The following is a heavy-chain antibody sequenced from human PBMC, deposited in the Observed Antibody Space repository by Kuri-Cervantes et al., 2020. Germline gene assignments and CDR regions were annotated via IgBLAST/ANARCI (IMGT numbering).Heavy chain of an antibody. Sequence: GESLKISCAASGFTFSDCYMSWIRQAPGKGLEWVSYISSSGSTIYYADSVKGRFTISRDNAKNSLYLQMNSLRAEDTAVYYCARDTQSSGWFYYFDYWGQGTLVTVSS. J-gene: IGHJ4*02. V-gene: IGHV3-11*01. CDR3: ARDTQSSGWFYYFDY. CDR1: GFTFSDCY. D-gene: IGHD6-19*01. CDR2: ISSSGSTI.